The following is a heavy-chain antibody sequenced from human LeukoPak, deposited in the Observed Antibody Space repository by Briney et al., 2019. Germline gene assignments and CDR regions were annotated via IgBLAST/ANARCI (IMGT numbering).Heavy chain of an antibody. D-gene: IGHD5-18*01. J-gene: IGHJ4*02. V-gene: IGHV4-59*11. CDR2: IYDSGSA. CDR1: GGSISGHY. Sequence: SETLSLTCTVSGGSISGHYWSWIRQPPGKGLEWLAYIYDSGSAKYNPSLKSRVTISVDTSKNQFSLKLSSVTAADTAVYYCAIGSFNGYRFSGLDYWGQGTLVTVSS. CDR3: AIGSFNGYRFSGLDY.